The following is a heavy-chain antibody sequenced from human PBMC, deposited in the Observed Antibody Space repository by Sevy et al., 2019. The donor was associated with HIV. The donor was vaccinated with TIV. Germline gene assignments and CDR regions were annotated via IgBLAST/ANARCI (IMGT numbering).Heavy chain of an antibody. D-gene: IGHD3-22*01. J-gene: IGHJ6*02. CDR3: TSHPYYDSSGYNGMDV. V-gene: IGHV3-49*04. Sequence: GGSLRLSCTASGFTFGDYAMSWVRQAPGKGLEWVGFIRSKAYGGTTEYAASVKGRFTISRDDSKSIAYLQMNSLKTEDTAVYYCTSHPYYDSSGYNGMDVWGQGTTVTVSS. CDR1: GFTFGDYA. CDR2: IRSKAYGGTT.